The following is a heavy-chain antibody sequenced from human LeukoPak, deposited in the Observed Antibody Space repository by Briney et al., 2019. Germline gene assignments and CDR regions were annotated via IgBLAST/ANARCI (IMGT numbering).Heavy chain of an antibody. Sequence: GSSVKVSCKASGGTFSSYAISWVRQAPGQGLEWMGGIIPIFGTANYAQKFQGRVTITTDESTSTAYMELSSLRSEDTAVYHCARSIIHDYYFDYWGQGTLVTVSS. CDR1: GGTFSSYA. J-gene: IGHJ4*02. D-gene: IGHD3-16*01. V-gene: IGHV1-69*05. CDR2: IIPIFGTA. CDR3: ARSIIHDYYFDY.